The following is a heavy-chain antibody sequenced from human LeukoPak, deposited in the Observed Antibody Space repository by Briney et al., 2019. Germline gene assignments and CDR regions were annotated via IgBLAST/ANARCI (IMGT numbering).Heavy chain of an antibody. J-gene: IGHJ4*02. CDR2: ISYDGSNK. V-gene: IGHV3-30*04. CDR1: GFTFSSYA. CDR3: ARDRARVFDY. D-gene: IGHD5-12*01. Sequence: GGPLRLSCAASGFTFSSYAMHWVRQAPGKGLEWVADISYDGSNKYYADSVKGRFTISRDNSKNTLYLQMNSLRAEDTAVYYRARDRARVFDYWGQGTLVTVSS.